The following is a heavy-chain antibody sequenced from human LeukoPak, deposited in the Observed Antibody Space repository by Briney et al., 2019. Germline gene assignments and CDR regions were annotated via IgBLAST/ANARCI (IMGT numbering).Heavy chain of an antibody. J-gene: IGHJ4*02. V-gene: IGHV3-7*01. D-gene: IGHD3-16*01. CDR2: IKYDGSEE. CDR3: AYTNHLTC. Sequence: GGSLRLSCAASGLTFSGQWMNWVRQAPGQGLEWVANIKYDGSEEYYADSVKGRFTISTDKAKNSLSLQMNYVRAGDTAIYYCAYTNHLTCGGEGTLVTVSS. CDR1: GLTFSGQW.